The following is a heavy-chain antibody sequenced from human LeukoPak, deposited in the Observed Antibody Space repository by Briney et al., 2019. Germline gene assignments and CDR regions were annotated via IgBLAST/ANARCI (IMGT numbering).Heavy chain of an antibody. CDR1: GGSISGYY. D-gene: IGHD4-17*01. J-gene: IGHJ6*02. CDR2: IYYSGST. Sequence: SETLSLTCTVSGGSISGYYWSWIRQPPGKGLEWIGYIYYSGSTNYNPSVKSRVTISVDTSKNQFSLKLSSVTAADTAVYYCARSPGDYGADYYYGMDVWGQGTTVTVSS. V-gene: IGHV4-59*08. CDR3: ARSPGDYGADYYYGMDV.